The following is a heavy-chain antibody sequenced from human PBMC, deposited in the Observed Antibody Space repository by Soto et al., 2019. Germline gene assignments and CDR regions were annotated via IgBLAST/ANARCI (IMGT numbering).Heavy chain of an antibody. CDR2: INHSGRA. Sequence: SETLSLTCAVYGGSFTGYYWSWIRQSPGKGLEWIAEINHSGRAQYNPSLKSRVTITVDTSKNQFSLKLKSVTAADTATYYCAREVSSSSWYVDSWSQGTLVT. J-gene: IGHJ4*02. CDR3: AREVSSSSWYVDS. V-gene: IGHV4-34*01. D-gene: IGHD2-2*01. CDR1: GGSFTGYY.